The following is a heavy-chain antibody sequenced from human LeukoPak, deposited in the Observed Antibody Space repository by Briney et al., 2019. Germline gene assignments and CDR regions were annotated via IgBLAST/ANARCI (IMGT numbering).Heavy chain of an antibody. CDR3: AKVRAPSGWFNSDY. D-gene: IGHD6-19*01. CDR2: LYYGVPT. J-gene: IGHJ4*02. V-gene: IGHV3-53*01. Sequence: GGSLRLSCVVSGFTVSGDYISWFRQAPGKGLEWVSVLYYGVPTFYKDSVKGRFTISRDNSKNTLYLQMNSLRVEDTAAYYCAKVRAPSGWFNSDYWGQGTLVTVSS. CDR1: GFTVSGDY.